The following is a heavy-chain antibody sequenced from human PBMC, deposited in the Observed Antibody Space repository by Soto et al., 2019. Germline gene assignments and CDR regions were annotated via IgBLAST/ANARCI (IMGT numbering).Heavy chain of an antibody. V-gene: IGHV4-59*01. Sequence: TSETLSLTCIVSGGSISRYYWSWIRQPPGKGLEWIGYMYNTGRTVYNPSFKSRVTISVDTSKNQFSLQLDSVTAADTAVYYCARDLWGYCGTDCYPLDVWGQGTTVTVS. CDR1: GGSISRYY. CDR3: ARDLWGYCGTDCYPLDV. J-gene: IGHJ6*02. CDR2: MYNTGRT. D-gene: IGHD2-21*02.